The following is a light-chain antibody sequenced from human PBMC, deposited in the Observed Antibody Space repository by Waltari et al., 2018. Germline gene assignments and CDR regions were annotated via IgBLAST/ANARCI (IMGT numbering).Light chain of an antibody. Sequence: QAVLTQPPSVSAAPGQTVTISCSGTTSNIGDNYVSWYQQFPGTAPKLLIYAGYSGPSGIPERCAGSKAGTSATLTITGRQTGDEADYYCGTWDGSLSVGVFGGGTKLTVL. J-gene: IGLJ2*01. CDR1: TSNIGDNY. CDR3: GTWDGSLSVGV. CDR2: AGY. V-gene: IGLV1-51*01.